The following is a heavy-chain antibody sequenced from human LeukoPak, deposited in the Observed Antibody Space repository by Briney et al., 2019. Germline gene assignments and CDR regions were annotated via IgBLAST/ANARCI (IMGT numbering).Heavy chain of an antibody. Sequence: AAVKVSCKASGYTFTSYGISWVRQAPVQGLEWMGWISAYNGNTNYAQKLQGRVTMTTDTSTSTAYMELRSLRSDDTAVYYCARGRYSGSYSSYSDAFDIWGQGTMVTVSS. CDR2: ISAYNGNT. CDR1: GYTFTSYG. V-gene: IGHV1-18*01. J-gene: IGHJ3*02. D-gene: IGHD1-26*01. CDR3: ARGRYSGSYSSYSDAFDI.